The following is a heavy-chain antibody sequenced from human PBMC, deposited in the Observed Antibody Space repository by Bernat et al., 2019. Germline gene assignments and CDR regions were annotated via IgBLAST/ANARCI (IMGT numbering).Heavy chain of an antibody. CDR1: GGSFSGYY. CDR2: INHSGST. Sequence: QVQLQQWGAGLLKPSETLSLTCAAYGGSFSGYYWSWIRQPPGKGLEWIGEINHSGSTNYNPSLKSRVTISVDTSKNQFSLKLSSVTAADTAVYYCARGREYCSGGSCYSRSYWYFDLWGRGTLVTVSS. CDR3: ARGREYCSGGSCYSRSYWYFDL. J-gene: IGHJ2*01. D-gene: IGHD2-15*01. V-gene: IGHV4-34*01.